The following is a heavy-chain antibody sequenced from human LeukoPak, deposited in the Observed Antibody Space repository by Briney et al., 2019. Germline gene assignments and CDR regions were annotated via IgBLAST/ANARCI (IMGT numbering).Heavy chain of an antibody. CDR3: ARDGDPVYYYYMDV. Sequence: GGSLRLSCAASGFTFSSYGMHWVRHAPGKGLVGVARINSEGSSTSYADSVKGRFTISRDNAKNTLYVQMNSLRAEDTAVYYCARDGDPVYYYYMDVWGKGTTVTISS. CDR2: INSEGSST. CDR1: GFTFSSYG. V-gene: IGHV3-74*01. J-gene: IGHJ6*03.